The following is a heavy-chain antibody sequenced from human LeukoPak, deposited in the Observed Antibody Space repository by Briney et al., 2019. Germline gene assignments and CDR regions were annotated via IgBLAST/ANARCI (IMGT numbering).Heavy chain of an antibody. CDR2: ICANNGET. CDR3: PRVRSPGYQLFSLDP. V-gene: IGHV1-18*01. CDR1: PCSLTKQG. Sequence: ASVKVSCQPSPCSLTKQGYMLVVQAPGQGLEWMSWICANNGETRYAQNFQGRVTMTTDTSTTTAYMELRSLSSDDTDRYVFPRVRSPGYQLFSLDPWGQGTQVTVSS. J-gene: IGHJ5*02. D-gene: IGHD2-2*01.